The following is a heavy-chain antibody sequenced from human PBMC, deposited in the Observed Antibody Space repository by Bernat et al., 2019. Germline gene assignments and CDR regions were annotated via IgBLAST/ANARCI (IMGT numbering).Heavy chain of an antibody. CDR2: IWYDGSNK. V-gene: IGHV3-33*01. J-gene: IGHJ3*02. CDR1: GFTFSSYG. Sequence: QVQLVESGGGVVQPGRSLRLSCAASGFTFSSYGMHWVRQAPGKGLEWVAVIWYDGSNKYYADSVKGRFTISRDNSKNTLYLKMNSLRAEDTAVYYCARWGTGSGSYYNDYDAFDIWGQGTMVTVSS. D-gene: IGHD3-10*01. CDR3: ARWGTGSGSYYNDYDAFDI.